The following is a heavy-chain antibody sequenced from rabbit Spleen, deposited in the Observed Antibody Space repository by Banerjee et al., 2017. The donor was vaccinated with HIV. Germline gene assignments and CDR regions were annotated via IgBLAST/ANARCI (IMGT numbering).Heavy chain of an antibody. Sequence: QEQLVESGGGLVQPGASLTLTCTASGVSFSGSYYMCWVRQAPGKGLEWITCIYIGDGSTHYASWVNGRFTISKASSTTVTLQMTSLTVADTATYFCAGGFYWGTGHYLWGPGTLVTVS. CDR3: AGGFYWGTGHYL. CDR2: IYIGDGST. D-gene: IGHD3-1*01. V-gene: IGHV1S45*01. CDR1: GVSFSGSYY. J-gene: IGHJ4*01.